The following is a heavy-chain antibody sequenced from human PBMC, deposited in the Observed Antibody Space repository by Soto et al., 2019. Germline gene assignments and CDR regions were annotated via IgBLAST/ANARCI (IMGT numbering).Heavy chain of an antibody. V-gene: IGHV1-69*13. J-gene: IGHJ6*02. CDR1: GGTFSSYA. D-gene: IGHD2-2*01. CDR3: AREVPAARGYYYYGMDV. CDR2: IIPIFGTA. Sequence: SVKVSCKASGGTFSSYAISWVRQAPGQGLEWMGGIIPIFGTANYAQKFQGRVTITADESTSTAYMELSSLRSEDTAVYYCAREVPAARGYYYYGMDVWGQGTTVTVSS.